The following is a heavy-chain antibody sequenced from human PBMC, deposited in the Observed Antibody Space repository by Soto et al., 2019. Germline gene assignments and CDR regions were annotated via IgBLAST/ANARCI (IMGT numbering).Heavy chain of an antibody. V-gene: IGHV4-34*01. CDR3: ARGSGIVALPGELEDVNYDF. D-gene: IGHD1-1*01. CDR2: SSDSGST. CDR1: GQSFSGHS. J-gene: IGHJ4*02. Sequence: QVQLQQWGAGLVKPSETLSLSCAVYGQSFSGHSWAWIRQPPGKGLEWIGESSDSGSTYYNPSLKSRVTISTDTSKNQFSLKLNSVTAADTAAYFCARGSGIVALPGELEDVNYDFWGQGTLVNVSS.